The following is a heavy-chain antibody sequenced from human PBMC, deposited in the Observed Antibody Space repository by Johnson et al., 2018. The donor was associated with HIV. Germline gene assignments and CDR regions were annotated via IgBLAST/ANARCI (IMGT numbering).Heavy chain of an antibody. V-gene: IGHV3-74*01. CDR1: GFIFSRSW. CDR2: SNSDGSTT. CDR3: AREWGGITFGGVIPRNAFDI. Sequence: VQLVESGGGLVQPGGSLRLSCAASGFIFSRSWMHWVRHAPGKGLVWVSRSNSDGSTTTYADSVRGRFTIPTDKARNTLHLQMNSLRVEDTAVYYCAREWGGITFGGVIPRNAFDIWGQGTMVTVSS. J-gene: IGHJ3*02. D-gene: IGHD3-16*02.